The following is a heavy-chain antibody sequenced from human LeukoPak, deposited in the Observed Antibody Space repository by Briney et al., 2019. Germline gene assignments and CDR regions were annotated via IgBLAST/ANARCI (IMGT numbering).Heavy chain of an antibody. CDR2: IYSCGST. CDR1: GFTVSSNY. CDR3: ARGERGLYCSSTSCYPVL. D-gene: IGHD2-2*01. J-gene: IGHJ4*02. V-gene: IGHV3-66*03. Sequence: PGGSLRLSCAASGFTVSSNYMSWVRQAPGKGLEWVSVIYSCGSTYYADSVKGRFTISRDNSKNTLYLQINSLRAEDTAVYYCARGERGLYCSSTSCYPVLGGQGTLVTVSS.